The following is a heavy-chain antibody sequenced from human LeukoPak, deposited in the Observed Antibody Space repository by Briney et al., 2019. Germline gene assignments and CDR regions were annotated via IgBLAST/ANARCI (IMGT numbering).Heavy chain of an antibody. CDR3: ARGGHYYYDSSGYLIDN. V-gene: IGHV1-2*02. D-gene: IGHD3-22*01. Sequence: ASVKVSCKASGYTFTGYYMHWVRQAPGQGLEWMGWINPHSGGTNYAQKFQGRVTMTRDTSISTAYMELSRLRSDDTAVYYCARGGHYYYDSSGYLIDNWGQGTLVTVSS. J-gene: IGHJ4*02. CDR1: GYTFTGYY. CDR2: INPHSGGT.